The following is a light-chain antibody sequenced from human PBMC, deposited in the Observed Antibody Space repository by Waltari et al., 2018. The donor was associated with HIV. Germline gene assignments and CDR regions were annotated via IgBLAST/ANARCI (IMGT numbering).Light chain of an antibody. CDR3: QQRHNWPLT. Sequence: EIVLTQSPATLSLSPGERATLSCRASQGVGTYVAWYQQKRGQAPRLLIYDASNRATGIPPRFSGSGSGADFTLTISSLEPEDFAVYYCQQRHNWPLTFGGGTQVEIK. V-gene: IGKV3D-11*01. CDR1: QGVGTY. J-gene: IGKJ4*01. CDR2: DAS.